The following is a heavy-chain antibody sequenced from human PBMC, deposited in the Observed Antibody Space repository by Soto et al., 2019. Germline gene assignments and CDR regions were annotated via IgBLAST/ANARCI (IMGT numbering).Heavy chain of an antibody. CDR2: FNHSGST. V-gene: IGHV4-34*01. J-gene: IGHJ6*02. D-gene: IGHD3-22*01. CDR1: GGSFSGYI. CDR3: AGVPFLSGYSSGYYAYYYYYGMDV. Sequence: SETLSLTCDVYGGSFSGYIWTWIRQTPGKGLQWIGQFNHSGSTNYNPSLKSRVTISVDTSKNQFSLKLSSVTAADTAVYYCAGVPFLSGYSSGYYAYYYYYGMDVWGQGTTVTVSS.